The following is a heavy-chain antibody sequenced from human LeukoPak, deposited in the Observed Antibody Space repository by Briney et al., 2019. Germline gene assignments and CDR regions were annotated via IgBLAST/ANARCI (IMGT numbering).Heavy chain of an antibody. V-gene: IGHV4-34*01. D-gene: IGHD1-26*01. CDR1: GGSFSGYY. J-gene: IGHJ4*02. CDR2: IYHSGST. Sequence: SETLSLTCAVYGGSFSGYYWRWIRQPPGKGLEWIGSIYHSGSTYYNPSLKSRVTISVDTSKNQFSLKLSSVTAADTAVYYCARLWWELLGGFDYWGQGTLVTVSS. CDR3: ARLWWELLGGFDY.